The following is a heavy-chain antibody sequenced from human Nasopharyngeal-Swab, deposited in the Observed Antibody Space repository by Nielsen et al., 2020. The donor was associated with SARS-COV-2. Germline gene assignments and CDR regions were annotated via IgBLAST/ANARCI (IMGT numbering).Heavy chain of an antibody. CDR3: ARDEYYYDSSGLKYYYYYYMDV. D-gene: IGHD3-22*01. J-gene: IGHJ6*03. CDR1: GFTFSSYW. Sequence: GESLKISCAASGFTFSSYWMHWVRQAPGKGLVWVARIKSDGSSTSYADSVKGRFTISRDNAKNSLYLQMNSLRAEDTAVYYCARDEYYYDSSGLKYYYYYYMDVWGKGTTVTVSS. CDR2: IKSDGSST. V-gene: IGHV3-74*01.